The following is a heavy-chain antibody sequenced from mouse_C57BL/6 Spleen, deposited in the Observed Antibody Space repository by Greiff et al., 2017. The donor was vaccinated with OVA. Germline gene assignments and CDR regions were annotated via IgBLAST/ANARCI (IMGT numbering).Heavy chain of an antibody. V-gene: IGHV1-82*01. CDR2: IYPGDGDT. J-gene: IGHJ1*03. CDR3: AREESFHHWCFDV. Sequence: VQLVESGPELVKPGASVKISCKASGYAFSRSWMNWVKQRPGTGLEWIGRIYPGDGDTTYNRTFKGKATLTADKSSSTAYMQLSSLTSEDSTVYFCAREESFHHWCFDVWGTGTTVTGSA. CDR1: GYAFSRSW.